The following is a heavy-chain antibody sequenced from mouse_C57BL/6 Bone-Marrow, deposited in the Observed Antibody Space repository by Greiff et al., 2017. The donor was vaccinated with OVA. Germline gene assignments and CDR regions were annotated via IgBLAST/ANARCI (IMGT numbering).Heavy chain of an antibody. J-gene: IGHJ3*01. CDR3: ARWGGNYDLYAY. D-gene: IGHD2-1*01. CDR1: GYTFTSYW. Sequence: QVQLQQPGAELVKPGASVKLSCKASGYTFTSYWMHWVKQRPGQGLEWIGMIHPNSGSTNYNEKFKSKATLTVDKSSSTAYMQLSSLTSEDSAVYDCARWGGNYDLYAYWGQGTLVTVSA. CDR2: IHPNSGST. V-gene: IGHV1-64*01.